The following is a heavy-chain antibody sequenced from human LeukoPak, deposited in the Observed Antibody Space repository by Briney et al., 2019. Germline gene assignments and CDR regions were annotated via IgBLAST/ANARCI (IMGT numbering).Heavy chain of an antibody. CDR2: ISSSSSTI. D-gene: IGHD3-10*01. Sequence: GGSLRLSCAASGFTFSSYSMNWVRQAPGKGLEWVSYISSSSSTIYYADSVKGRFTISRDNAKNSLYLQMNSLSDEDTAVYYCARRGKFDYWGQGTLGTVSS. J-gene: IGHJ4*02. CDR3: ARRGKFDY. CDR1: GFTFSSYS. V-gene: IGHV3-48*02.